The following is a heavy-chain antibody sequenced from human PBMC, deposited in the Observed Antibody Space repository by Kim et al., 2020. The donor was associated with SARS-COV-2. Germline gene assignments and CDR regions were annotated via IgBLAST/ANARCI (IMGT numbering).Heavy chain of an antibody. V-gene: IGHV3-9*01. Sequence: DSVKGRFTISRDNTKNSLYLQMNSLRGEDTAVYYCAKDVNRGFNTPACIDVWGQGTTVTVSS. D-gene: IGHD3-10*01. CDR3: AKDVNRGFNTPACIDV. J-gene: IGHJ6*02.